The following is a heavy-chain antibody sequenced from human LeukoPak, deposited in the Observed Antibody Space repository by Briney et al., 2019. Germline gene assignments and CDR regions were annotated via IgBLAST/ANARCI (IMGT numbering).Heavy chain of an antibody. CDR1: GGTFSSYA. CDR3: ASFGVIPDFDY. CDR2: IIPIFGTA. V-gene: IGHV1-69*13. Sequence: ASVKVSCKASGGTFSSYAISWVRQAPGQGLEWMGGIIPIFGTANYAQKFQGRVTITADESTSTAYMELSSLRSEDTAVYYCASFGVIPDFDYWGQGTLVTVSS. J-gene: IGHJ4*02. D-gene: IGHD3-3*01.